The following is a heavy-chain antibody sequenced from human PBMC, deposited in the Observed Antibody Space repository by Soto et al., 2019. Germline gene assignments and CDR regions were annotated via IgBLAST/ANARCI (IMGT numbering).Heavy chain of an antibody. D-gene: IGHD2-15*01. CDR3: ARGGGLSGGSCYYMDV. V-gene: IGHV4-34*01. J-gene: IGHJ6*03. Sequence: QVQLQQWGAGLLKPSETLSLNCAVYGGSFSGYYWSWIRQPPGKGLEWIGEINYGGSTNYNPSLKSRLTISVDTSKNQISLKLNSVTAADTAVYYCARGGGLSGGSCYYMDVWGKGTTVPVSS. CDR1: GGSFSGYY. CDR2: INYGGST.